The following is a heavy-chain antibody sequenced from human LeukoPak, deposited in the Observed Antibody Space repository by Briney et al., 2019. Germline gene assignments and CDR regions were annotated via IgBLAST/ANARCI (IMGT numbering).Heavy chain of an antibody. D-gene: IGHD3-9*01. Sequence: ASVKVPCKASGYTFTSYYMHWVRQAPGQGLEWMGIINPSGGSTSYAQKFQGRVTMTRDTSTSTVYMELSSLRSEDTAVYYCARGHENYDILTGYNVFDIWGQGTMVTVSS. CDR2: INPSGGST. CDR1: GYTFTSYY. CDR3: ARGHENYDILTGYNVFDI. J-gene: IGHJ3*02. V-gene: IGHV1-46*01.